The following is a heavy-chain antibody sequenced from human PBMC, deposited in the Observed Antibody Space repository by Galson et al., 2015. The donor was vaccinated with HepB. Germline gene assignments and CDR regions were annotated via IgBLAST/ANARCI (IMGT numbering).Heavy chain of an antibody. CDR2: ISYDGSNK. CDR3: ARDLIVVVPAARGAGYYYYGMDV. V-gene: IGHV3-30-3*01. Sequence: SLRLSCAASGFTFSSYAMHWVRQAPGKGLEWVAVISYDGSNKYYADSVKGRFTISRDNSKNTLYLQMNSLRAEDTAVYYCARDLIVVVPAARGAGYYYYGMDVWGQGTTVTVSS. J-gene: IGHJ6*02. CDR1: GFTFSSYA. D-gene: IGHD2-2*01.